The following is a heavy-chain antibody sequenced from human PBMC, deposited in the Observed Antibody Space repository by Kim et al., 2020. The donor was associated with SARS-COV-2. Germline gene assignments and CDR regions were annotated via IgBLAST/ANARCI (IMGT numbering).Heavy chain of an antibody. J-gene: IGHJ6*02. CDR3: AKDRDSSESYYYYGMDV. Sequence: GGSLRLSCAASGFTFSSYGMHWVRQAPGKGLEWVAVISYDGSNKYYADSVKGRFTISRDNSKNTLYLQMNSLRAEDTAVYYCAKDRDSSESYYYYGMDVWGQGTTVTVSS. CDR2: ISYDGSNK. D-gene: IGHD6-13*01. V-gene: IGHV3-30*18. CDR1: GFTFSSYG.